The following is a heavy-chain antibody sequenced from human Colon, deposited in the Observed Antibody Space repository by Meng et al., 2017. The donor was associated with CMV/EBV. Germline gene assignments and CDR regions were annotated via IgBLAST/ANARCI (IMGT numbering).Heavy chain of an antibody. CDR3: ASILFAAAAGGWGGY. CDR2: INHSGST. D-gene: IGHD6-13*01. J-gene: IGHJ4*02. Sequence: QDQLQQWGAVLLKPSETLSLTCAVDGGSFSGYYWSWIRQPPGKGLEWIGEINHSGSTNYNPSLKSRVTISVDTSKNQFSLKLSSVTAADTAVYYCASILFAAAAGGWGGYWGQGTLVTVSS. V-gene: IGHV4-34*01. CDR1: GGSFSGYY.